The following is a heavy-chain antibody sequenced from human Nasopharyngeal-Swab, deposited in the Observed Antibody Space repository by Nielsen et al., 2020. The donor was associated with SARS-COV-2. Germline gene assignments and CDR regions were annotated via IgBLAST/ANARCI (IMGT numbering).Heavy chain of an antibody. CDR3: ARGPWKQWLVLLVASPFDY. J-gene: IGHJ4*02. CDR1: GFTFSSYG. Sequence: GGSLRLSCAASGFTFSSYGMHWVRQAPDKGLEWVAVISYDGSNKYYADSVKGRFTISRDNSKNTLYLQMNSLRAEDTAVYYCARGPWKQWLVLLVASPFDYWGQGTLVTVSS. D-gene: IGHD6-19*01. V-gene: IGHV3-30*03. CDR2: ISYDGSNK.